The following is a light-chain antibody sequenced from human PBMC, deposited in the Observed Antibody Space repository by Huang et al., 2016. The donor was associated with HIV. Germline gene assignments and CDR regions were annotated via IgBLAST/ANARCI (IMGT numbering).Light chain of an antibody. J-gene: IGKJ3*01. CDR3: QQYFDTSFT. CDR1: QSILYNSISKNY. CDR2: WSS. Sequence: DIVMTQFPDSLAVSLGERATINCKSSQSILYNSISKNYLAWYQQRPGQPPKLLLYWSSTRASVVPDRFSGSGSGTDFTLSISSLQADDVAIYYCQQYFDTSFTFGPGTRVHL. V-gene: IGKV4-1*01.